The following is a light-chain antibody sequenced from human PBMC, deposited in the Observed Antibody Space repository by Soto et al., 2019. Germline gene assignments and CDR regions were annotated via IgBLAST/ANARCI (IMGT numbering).Light chain of an antibody. CDR2: GAS. Sequence: EIVLTQSPGTLSLSPGERATLSCRASQSVSNSYLAWYQQKPGQAPRLLIYGASSRATGIPDRFSGSGSGTDFTLTISRLEPEDFAVYYCQQYGSSPRTFGQGTKRELK. V-gene: IGKV3-20*01. CDR1: QSVSNSY. J-gene: IGKJ2*01. CDR3: QQYGSSPRT.